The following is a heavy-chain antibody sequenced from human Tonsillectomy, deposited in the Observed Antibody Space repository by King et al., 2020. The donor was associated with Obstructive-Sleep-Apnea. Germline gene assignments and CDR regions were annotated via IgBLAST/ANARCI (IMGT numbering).Heavy chain of an antibody. CDR3: AKGLGGGYDSYYYYGMDV. CDR2: ISYDGSNK. D-gene: IGHD5-12*01. Sequence: VQLVESGGGVVQPGRSLRLSCAASGFTFSSYGMHWVRQAPGKGLEWVAVISYDGSNKYYADSVKGRFTISRDNSKNTLYLQMNSLRAEDTAVYYCAKGLGGGYDSYYYYGMDVWGQGTTVTVSS. J-gene: IGHJ6*02. V-gene: IGHV3-30*18. CDR1: GFTFSSYG.